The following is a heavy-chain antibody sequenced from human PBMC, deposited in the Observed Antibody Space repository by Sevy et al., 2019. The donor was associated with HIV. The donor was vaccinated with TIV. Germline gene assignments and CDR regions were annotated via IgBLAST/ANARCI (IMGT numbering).Heavy chain of an antibody. D-gene: IGHD2-15*01. Sequence: GGSLRLSCAASGFTFSSYAMSWVRQAPGKGLEWVSAISGRGGSTYYADSVKGRFTISRDNSKNTLYLQMNSLRAEDTAVYYCAKLVDIVVVVAASAGYFDYWGQGTLVTVSS. CDR3: AKLVDIVVVVAASAGYFDY. CDR1: GFTFSSYA. V-gene: IGHV3-23*01. J-gene: IGHJ4*02. CDR2: ISGRGGST.